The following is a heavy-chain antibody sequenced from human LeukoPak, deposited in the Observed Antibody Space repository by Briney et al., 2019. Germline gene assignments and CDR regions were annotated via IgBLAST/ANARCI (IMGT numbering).Heavy chain of an antibody. CDR2: ISYDGSTK. V-gene: IGHV3-30*03. J-gene: IGHJ4*02. D-gene: IGHD3-22*01. Sequence: PGRSLSLSCEASGFTFSNFGMHWVRQAPGKGLEWVAIISYDGSTKYYADSVKGRFSISRDNSKNTLYLQMNSLRVEDTAVYYCATPPTAYTSGSLGYWGQGTLVTVSS. CDR1: GFTFSNFG. CDR3: ATPPTAYTSGSLGY.